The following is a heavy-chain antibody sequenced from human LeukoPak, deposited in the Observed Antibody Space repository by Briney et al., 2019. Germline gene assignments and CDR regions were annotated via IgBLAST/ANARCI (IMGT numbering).Heavy chain of an antibody. J-gene: IGHJ4*02. CDR3: ARARSGKWGFDY. CDR1: GGSFSGYY. V-gene: IGHV4-34*01. CDR2: INHSGSI. Sequence: PSETLSLTCTVYGGSFSGYYWSWIRQPPGRGLEWIGEINHSGSINYNPSLKSRVTISVDTSKNQFSLKLSSVSAADTAVYYCARARSGKWGFDYWGQGTLVTVSS. D-gene: IGHD1-26*01.